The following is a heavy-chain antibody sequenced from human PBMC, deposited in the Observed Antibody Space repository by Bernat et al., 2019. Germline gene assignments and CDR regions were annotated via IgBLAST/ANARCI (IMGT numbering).Heavy chain of an antibody. D-gene: IGHD4-17*01. J-gene: IGHJ4*02. V-gene: IGHV3-11*05. Sequence: QVQLVESGGGLVKAGGSLRLSCGASGFIFSDYFMGWMRQAPGKGLEWASYISSTSPYTNYADSVKGRFTISRDNAKRSLYLQMNSLRAEDTAVYYCARVAVTTGFDYWGQGALVTVSS. CDR1: GFIFSDYF. CDR2: ISSTSPYT. CDR3: ARVAVTTGFDY.